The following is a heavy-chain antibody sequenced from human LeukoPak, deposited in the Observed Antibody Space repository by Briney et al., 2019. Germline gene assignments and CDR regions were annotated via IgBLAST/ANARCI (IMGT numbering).Heavy chain of an antibody. Sequence: GGSLRLSCAASGFTFSTYWMHWVRQAPGKGLVWVSRINRDGTSITYADSVKGRFTISRDNAKNTLYLQMNSLRAEDTAVYYCATISYGSGSSIIDYWGQGTLVTVSS. CDR3: ATISYGSGSSIIDY. V-gene: IGHV3-74*01. CDR2: INRDGTSI. CDR1: GFTFSTYW. J-gene: IGHJ4*02. D-gene: IGHD3-10*01.